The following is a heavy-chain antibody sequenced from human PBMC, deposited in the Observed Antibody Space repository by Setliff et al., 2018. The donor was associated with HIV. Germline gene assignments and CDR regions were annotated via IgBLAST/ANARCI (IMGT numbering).Heavy chain of an antibody. Sequence: ASVKVSCKASGYTFTSYGISWVRQAPGQGLEWMGWINPNSGGTTYAQKFQGRVTMTRDTSISTAYMEVSRLRSDDTAVYYCARDLRTIVWYTSSWYEDWFDPWGQGTLVTVS. J-gene: IGHJ5*02. CDR3: ARDLRTIVWYTSSWYEDWFDP. V-gene: IGHV1-2*02. CDR2: INPNSGGT. CDR1: GYTFTSYG. D-gene: IGHD6-13*01.